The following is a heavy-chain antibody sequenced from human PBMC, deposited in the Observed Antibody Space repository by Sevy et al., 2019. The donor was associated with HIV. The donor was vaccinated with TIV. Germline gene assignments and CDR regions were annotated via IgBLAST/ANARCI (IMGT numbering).Heavy chain of an antibody. CDR1: GDSISSGLY. CDR3: ARDFRSFYNYIDY. V-gene: IGHV4-38-2*02. D-gene: IGHD6-13*01. CDR2: VCRSGNT. J-gene: IGHJ4*02. Sequence: GSLRLSCDVSGDSISSGLYWGWIRQSPGKGLEWIGSVCRSGNTYDNESFKSRTTISVDTSKNQFSLKLKSVTAADTGVYYCARDFRSFYNYIDYWGQGILVTVSS.